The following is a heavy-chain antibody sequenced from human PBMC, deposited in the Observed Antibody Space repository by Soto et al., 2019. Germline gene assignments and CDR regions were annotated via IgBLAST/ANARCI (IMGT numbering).Heavy chain of an antibody. CDR3: ARVRQGCSANNCYFDS. CDR2: VHISGHS. CDR1: GGSVRAPGW. D-gene: IGHD1-1*01. Sequence: QVHLQESGPGLVAPSGTLSLTCTLSGGSVRAPGWGNWVRQSPDKGLEWIAEVHISGHSNYNPSLRSRVSVSIDSSKNQFYLNLDSVTAADTAIYYCARVRQGCSANNCYFDSWGQGTQVTISS. J-gene: IGHJ5*01. V-gene: IGHV4-4*02.